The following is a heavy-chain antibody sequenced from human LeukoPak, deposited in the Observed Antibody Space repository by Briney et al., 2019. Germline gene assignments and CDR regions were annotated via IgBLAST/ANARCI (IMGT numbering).Heavy chain of an antibody. D-gene: IGHD2-2*02. CDR1: GFTFNSYV. CDR2: FNGRGGYT. Sequence: GGSLRLSCEVSGFTFNSYVMSWVRRAPGKGLEWVSSFNGRGGYTFYADSVKGRFTLSSDNSKNTLHLQMISLRAEDTAVYYCAKGDQPLLYGGAFDSWGQGTLVTVSS. V-gene: IGHV3-23*01. J-gene: IGHJ4*02. CDR3: AKGDQPLLYGGAFDS.